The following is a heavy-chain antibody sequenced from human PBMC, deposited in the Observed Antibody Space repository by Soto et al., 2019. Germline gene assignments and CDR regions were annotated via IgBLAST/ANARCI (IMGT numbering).Heavy chain of an antibody. CDR1: GGSISSYY. Sequence: SETLSLTCTVSGGSISSYYWSWIRQPPGKGLEWIGYIYYSGSTNYNPSLKSRVTISVDTSKNQFSLKLSSVTAADTAVYYCARWENWNYFYFDYWGQGTLVTVSS. CDR3: ARWENWNYFYFDY. V-gene: IGHV4-59*01. CDR2: IYYSGST. D-gene: IGHD1-7*01. J-gene: IGHJ4*02.